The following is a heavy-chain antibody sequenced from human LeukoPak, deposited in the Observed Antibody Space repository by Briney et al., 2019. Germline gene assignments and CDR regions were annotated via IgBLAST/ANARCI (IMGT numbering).Heavy chain of an antibody. D-gene: IGHD6-19*01. CDR3: ARDGEIAVAGDYYYYGMDV. CDR2: ISAYNGNT. Sequence: ASVKVSCRASGYTFTSYGISWVRQAPGQGLEWMGWISAYNGNTNYAQKLQGRVTMTTDTSTSTAYMELRSLRSDDTAVYYCARDGEIAVAGDYYYYGMDVWGQGTTVTVSS. CDR1: GYTFTSYG. V-gene: IGHV1-18*01. J-gene: IGHJ6*02.